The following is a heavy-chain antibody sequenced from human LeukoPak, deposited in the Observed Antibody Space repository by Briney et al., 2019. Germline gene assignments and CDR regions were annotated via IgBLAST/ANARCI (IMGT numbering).Heavy chain of an antibody. D-gene: IGHD6-6*01. J-gene: IGHJ4*02. Sequence: SETLSLTCTVSGGSISSYYWSWIRQPPGKGLEWIGYIYYSGSTNYNPSLKSRVTISVDTSKNQFSLKLSSVTAADTAVYYCARDRGTTSSAGYYLDFWGQGTLVTVSS. CDR2: IYYSGST. CDR1: GGSISSYY. V-gene: IGHV4-59*01. CDR3: ARDRGTTSSAGYYLDF.